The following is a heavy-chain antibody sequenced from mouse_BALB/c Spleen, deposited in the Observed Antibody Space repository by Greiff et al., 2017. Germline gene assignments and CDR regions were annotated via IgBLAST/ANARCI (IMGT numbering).Heavy chain of an antibody. CDR3: ARDGKGWYFDV. Sequence: EVKLQESGAELVKPGASVKLSCTASGFNIKDTYMHWVKQRPEQGLEWIGRIDPANGNTKYDPKFQGKATITADTSSNTAYLQLSSLTSEDTAVYYCARDGKGWYFDVWGAGTTVTVSS. CDR2: IDPANGNT. CDR1: GFNIKDTY. J-gene: IGHJ1*01. D-gene: IGHD2-1*01. V-gene: IGHV14-3*02.